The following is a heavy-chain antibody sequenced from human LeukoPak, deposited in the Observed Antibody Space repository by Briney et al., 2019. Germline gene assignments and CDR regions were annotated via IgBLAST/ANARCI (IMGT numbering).Heavy chain of an antibody. Sequence: GGSLRLSCAASGFAFRNYYMDWVRQASGKGLEWVSSISGSGDNTYYADSVKGRFTISRDKSKNTLYLQLTSLRAEDTAVYYCGKDHMVGHTTPFDFWGQGTLVTVSS. CDR1: GFAFRNYY. V-gene: IGHV3-23*01. J-gene: IGHJ4*02. CDR3: GKDHMVGHTTPFDF. D-gene: IGHD1-26*01. CDR2: ISGSGDNT.